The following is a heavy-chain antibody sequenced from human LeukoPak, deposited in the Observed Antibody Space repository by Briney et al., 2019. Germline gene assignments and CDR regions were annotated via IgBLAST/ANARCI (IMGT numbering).Heavy chain of an antibody. CDR3: ARSTHSSGPPYFDY. D-gene: IGHD6-19*01. J-gene: IGHJ4*02. V-gene: IGHV4-59*01. CDR1: GGSISSYY. Sequence: SETLSLTCTVSGGSISSYYWSWIRQPPGKGLEWIGYIYYSGSTNYNPSLKSRVTISVDTSKNQFSLKLSSVTAADTAVYYCARSTHSSGPPYFDYWGQGTLVTVSS. CDR2: IYYSGST.